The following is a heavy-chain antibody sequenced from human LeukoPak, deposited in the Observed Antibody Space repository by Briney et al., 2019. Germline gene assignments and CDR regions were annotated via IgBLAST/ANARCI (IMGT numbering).Heavy chain of an antibody. CDR2: INTNTGNP. D-gene: IGHD2-15*01. CDR1: GYTFTNYP. CDR3: ARDTYCSGGRCYSRVGY. Sequence: GASVKVSCKASGYTFTNYPMNWVRQAPGQGLEWMGWINTNTGNPTYAQGFTERFVFSWDTSVNTAYLQINSLKPEDTAVYFCARDTYCSGGRCYSRVGYRGQGTVVTVSS. V-gene: IGHV7-4-1*02. J-gene: IGHJ4*02.